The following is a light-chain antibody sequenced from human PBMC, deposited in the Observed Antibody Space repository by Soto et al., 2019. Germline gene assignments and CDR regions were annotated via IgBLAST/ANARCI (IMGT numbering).Light chain of an antibody. CDR2: SNN. Sequence: QSVLTQPPSASGTPGQRVTISCSGSSSNIGSNTVNWYQQLPGTAPKLLIYSNNPRPSGVSDRFSDSKSGTSASLASSGLQSEDEAAYYCAAWDDSLNGWVFGGGTKLTVL. CDR1: SSNIGSNT. V-gene: IGLV1-44*01. CDR3: AAWDDSLNGWV. J-gene: IGLJ3*02.